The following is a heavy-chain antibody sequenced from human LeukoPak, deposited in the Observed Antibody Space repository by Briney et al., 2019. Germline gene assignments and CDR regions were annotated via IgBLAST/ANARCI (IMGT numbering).Heavy chain of an antibody. J-gene: IGHJ4*02. CDR1: GFTFTRYG. Sequence: PGGSLRLSCAASGFTFTRYGMHWVRQAPGTGLERVAVIWSDGTNKYYADSVKGRFAISRDDSKNMVYLQMNSLRVEDTAVYYCAKDSERGFDYTNSLDYWGQGTLVTVSS. D-gene: IGHD4-11*01. CDR2: IWSDGTNK. CDR3: AKDSERGFDYTNSLDY. V-gene: IGHV3-33*06.